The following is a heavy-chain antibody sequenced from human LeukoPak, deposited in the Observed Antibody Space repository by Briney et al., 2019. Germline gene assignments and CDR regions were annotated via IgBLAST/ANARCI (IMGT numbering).Heavy chain of an antibody. CDR1: GFRFSDYW. CDR3: ARDPRDDHNSLDS. J-gene: IGHJ5*01. V-gene: IGHV3-7*03. Sequence: GSLRLSCAASGFRFSDYWMSWVRQSPEKGLEWVANIKEDGSARYYVDSVKGRFTISRDNAKNSLYLQMTGLRAEDTAMYYCARDPRDDHNSLDSWGQGTQVTVSS. CDR2: IKEDGSAR.